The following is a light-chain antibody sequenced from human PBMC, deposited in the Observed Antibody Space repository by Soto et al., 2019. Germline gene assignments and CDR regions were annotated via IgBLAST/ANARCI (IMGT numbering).Light chain of an antibody. CDR2: DVN. CDR3: CSYEGGYIHYV. CDR1: SSNVGGYNY. V-gene: IGLV2-11*02. Sequence: QSVLTQPRSVSGSPGESVTISCTRTSSNVGGYNYVSWYQQHPGKAPKLVIYDVNNRPSGVPARFSGSKSGNTAFLTISGLQAEDEAEYYCCSYEGGYIHYVFGTGTKLTVL. J-gene: IGLJ1*01.